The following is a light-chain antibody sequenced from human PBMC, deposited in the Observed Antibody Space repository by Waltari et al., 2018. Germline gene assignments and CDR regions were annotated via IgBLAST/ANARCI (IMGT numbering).Light chain of an antibody. Sequence: DIQMNQSPSSLSSSVGDRATINCRASQYHSDYLHWYQQKPGKAPQLLIYTAYTLQSGVPSRFSGSGSGSDFTLTISSLQPEDFATYCCQQTYTTPYTFGQGTRLEIK. CDR3: QQTYTTPYT. CDR2: TAY. J-gene: IGKJ2*01. CDR1: QYHSDY. V-gene: IGKV1-39*01.